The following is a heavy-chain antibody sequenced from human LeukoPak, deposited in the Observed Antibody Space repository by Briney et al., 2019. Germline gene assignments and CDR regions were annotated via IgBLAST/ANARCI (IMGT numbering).Heavy chain of an antibody. CDR2: INHSGST. CDR3: ARGRGSSWYFYAFDI. V-gene: IGHV4-34*01. CDR1: GGSFSGYC. Sequence: TSETLSLTCAVYGGSFSGYCWSWIRQPPGKGLEWIGEINHSGSTNYNPSLKSRVTISVDTSKNQFSLKLSSVTAADTAVYYCARGRGSSWYFYAFDIWGQGTMVTVSS. J-gene: IGHJ3*02. D-gene: IGHD6-13*01.